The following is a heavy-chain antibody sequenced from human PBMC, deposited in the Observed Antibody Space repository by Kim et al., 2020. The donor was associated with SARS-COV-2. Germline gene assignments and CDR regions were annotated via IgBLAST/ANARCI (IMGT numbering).Heavy chain of an antibody. Sequence: GGSLRLSCAAPGFTFSNYWMNWVRQAPGKGLEWVATIKQDGSEKNYVDSVKGRFTISRDNAKNSLYLQMNSLRVEDTAVYYCVRGLLADRGQGTLVTVSS. CDR1: GFTFSNYW. CDR2: IKQDGSEK. CDR3: VRGLLAD. V-gene: IGHV3-7*03. J-gene: IGHJ1*01.